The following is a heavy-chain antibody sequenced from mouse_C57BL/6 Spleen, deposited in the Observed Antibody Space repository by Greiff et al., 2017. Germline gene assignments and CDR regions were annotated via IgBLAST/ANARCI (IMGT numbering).Heavy chain of an antibody. J-gene: IGHJ3*01. V-gene: IGHV1-82*01. CDR2: IYPGDGDT. Sequence: QVQLQQSGPELVKPGASVKISCKASGYAFRSSWMNWVKQRPGKGLEWIGRIYPGDGDTNYNGKFKGKATLTADKSSSTAYMQLSSLTSEDSAVYFCARGLLGTWFAYWGQGTLVTVSA. CDR3: ARGLLGTWFAY. CDR1: GYAFRSSW. D-gene: IGHD1-1*01.